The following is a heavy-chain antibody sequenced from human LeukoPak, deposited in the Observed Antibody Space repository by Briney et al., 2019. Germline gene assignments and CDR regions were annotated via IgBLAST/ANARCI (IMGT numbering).Heavy chain of an antibody. Sequence: LGESLKISCQGSGYTFTSYWIGWVRQLPGKGLEWMGIIYPGDSDTRYSPSFQGQVTISADKSISTAYLQWSSLKASDTAMYYCARHGPYDFWSGYPTRFDPWGQGTLVTVSS. CDR1: GYTFTSYW. CDR3: ARHGPYDFWSGYPTRFDP. V-gene: IGHV5-51*01. D-gene: IGHD3-3*01. J-gene: IGHJ5*02. CDR2: IYPGDSDT.